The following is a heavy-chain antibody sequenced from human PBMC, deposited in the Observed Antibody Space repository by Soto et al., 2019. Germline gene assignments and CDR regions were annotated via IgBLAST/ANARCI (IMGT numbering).Heavy chain of an antibody. CDR2: IQPSNSDT. CDR3: TSGFDSGGWHL. J-gene: IGHJ1*01. CDR1: EYSFTNFW. V-gene: IGHV5-51*01. Sequence: GESLKISCKGPEYSFTNFWIGWVRQMPGRGLEWMGIIQPSNSDTRYSPSLQSAVIISADKSISTAYLQWNSLAASDTAMYYCTSGFDSGGWHLWGQRTLVTVSS. D-gene: IGHD2-15*01.